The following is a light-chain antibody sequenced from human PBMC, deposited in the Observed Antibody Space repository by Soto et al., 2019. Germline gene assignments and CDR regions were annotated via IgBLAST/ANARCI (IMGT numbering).Light chain of an antibody. Sequence: AIQLTQSPSSLSASVGDRVTITCRASQGISSALAWYQQKPGKAPKLLIYDASSLESGVPSRFSGSGSGTDFTLTISSLQPEDVATYYCQQFNSYPHGFGQGTRLEIK. CDR3: QQFNSYPHG. V-gene: IGKV1-13*02. CDR1: QGISSA. CDR2: DAS. J-gene: IGKJ5*01.